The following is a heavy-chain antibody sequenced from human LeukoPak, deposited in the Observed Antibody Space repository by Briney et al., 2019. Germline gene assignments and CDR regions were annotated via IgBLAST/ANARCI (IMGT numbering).Heavy chain of an antibody. CDR1: GYSISSGYY. D-gene: IGHD6-19*01. CDR2: VHHSGKI. Sequence: ASETLSLTCSVSGYSISSGYYWGWIRQPPGKGLEWIGSVHHSGKIYYNPSLKSRVTISVDTSKNQFSLKLSSVTAADTAVYYCARDRGSGWYGGLFDYWGQGTLVTVSS. CDR3: ARDRGSGWYGGLFDY. V-gene: IGHV4-38-2*02. J-gene: IGHJ4*02.